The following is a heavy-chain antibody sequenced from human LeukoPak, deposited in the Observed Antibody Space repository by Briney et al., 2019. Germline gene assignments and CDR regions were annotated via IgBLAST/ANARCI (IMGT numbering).Heavy chain of an antibody. Sequence: ASVKVSCKASGYTFTSYYMHWVRQAPGQGLEWMGRINPNSRGTNYAHQFQGRVIMTRVTSISTAYMELSRLRSDDTAVYYCARGEIAAAGPDFDYWGQGTLVTVSS. J-gene: IGHJ4*02. D-gene: IGHD6-13*01. CDR3: ARGEIAAAGPDFDY. CDR1: GYTFTSYY. CDR2: INPNSRGT. V-gene: IGHV1-2*06.